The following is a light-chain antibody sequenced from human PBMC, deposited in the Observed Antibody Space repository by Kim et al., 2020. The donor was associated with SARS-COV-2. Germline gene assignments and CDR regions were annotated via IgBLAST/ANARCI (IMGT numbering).Light chain of an antibody. CDR2: LNSDGSH. J-gene: IGLJ2*01. CDR3: QTWGTGGV. Sequence: QLVLTQSPSASASLGASVKLTCTLSSGHSSYAIAWHQQQPEKGPRYLMKLNSDGSHSKGDGIPDRFSGSSSGAERYLTISSLQSEDEADYYCQTWGTGGVSGGGTQLTVL. V-gene: IGLV4-69*01. CDR1: SGHSSYA.